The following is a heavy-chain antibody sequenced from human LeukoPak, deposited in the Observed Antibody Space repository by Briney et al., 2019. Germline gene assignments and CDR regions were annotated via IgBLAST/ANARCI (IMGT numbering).Heavy chain of an antibody. CDR1: GFTFSSYW. Sequence: GGSLRLSCAASGFTFSSYWMSWVRQAPGKGLEWVANIKQDGSEKYYVDSVKGRFTISRDNAKNSLYLQMNSLRAEDTAVYYCARFQRGYSGYEQTLYYFDYWGQGTLVTVSS. CDR2: IKQDGSEK. D-gene: IGHD5-12*01. V-gene: IGHV3-7*01. CDR3: ARFQRGYSGYEQTLYYFDY. J-gene: IGHJ4*02.